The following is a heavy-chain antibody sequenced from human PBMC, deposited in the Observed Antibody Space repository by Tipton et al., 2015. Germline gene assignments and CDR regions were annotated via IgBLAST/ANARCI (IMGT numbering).Heavy chain of an antibody. CDR2: THYTGNT. J-gene: IGHJ4*02. D-gene: IGHD3-9*01. V-gene: IGHV4-59*08. CDR3: ACQDYDSLTRDYQTVDY. CDR1: GGSIGSHF. Sequence: TLSLTCTVSGGSIGSHFWSWIRQPPGKGLEWIGHTHYTGNTNYNASLKSRVTMSRDTSKNQFSLKLTSVTAADTAVYYCACQDYDSLTRDYQTVDYWGQGTLVTVSS.